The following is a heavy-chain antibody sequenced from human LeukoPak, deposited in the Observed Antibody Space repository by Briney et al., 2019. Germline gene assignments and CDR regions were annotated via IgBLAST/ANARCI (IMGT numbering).Heavy chain of an antibody. D-gene: IGHD2-2*01. CDR3: ARGIVVVPAATNWFDP. Sequence: TLSLTCTVSGGSISSGGYYWSWIRQHPGKGLEWIGYIYYSGSTYYNPSLKSRVTISVDTSKNQFSLKLSSVTAADTAVYYCARGIVVVPAATNWFDPWGQGTLVTVSS. CDR2: IYYSGST. J-gene: IGHJ5*02. CDR1: GGSISSGGYY. V-gene: IGHV4-31*03.